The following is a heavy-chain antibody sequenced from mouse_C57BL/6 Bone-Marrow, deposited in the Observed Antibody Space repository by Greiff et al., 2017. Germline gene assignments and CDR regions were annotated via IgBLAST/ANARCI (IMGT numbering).Heavy chain of an antibody. V-gene: IGHV1-81*01. J-gene: IGHJ1*03. CDR2: IYPRSGNT. CDR1: GYTFTSYG. CDR3: ARDYGNPYWYFDV. Sequence: VQLQQSGAELARPGASVKLSCKASGYTFTSYGISWVKQRTGQGLEWIGEIYPRSGNTYYNEKFKGKATLTADKSSSTAYMELRSLTSEDSAVYFCARDYGNPYWYFDVWGTGTTVTVSS. D-gene: IGHD2-1*01.